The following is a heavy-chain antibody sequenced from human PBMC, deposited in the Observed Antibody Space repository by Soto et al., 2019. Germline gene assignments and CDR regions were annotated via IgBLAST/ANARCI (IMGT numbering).Heavy chain of an antibody. V-gene: IGHV3-33*01. CDR1: GFTFSSYC. CDR2: IWYDGINK. J-gene: IGHJ1*01. D-gene: IGHD3-22*01. Sequence: GGSLRLSGAASGFTFSSYCIPWVRQAPCKGLEWVAVIWYDGINKYYADSVKGRFTISRDNSKNTLYLQMNSLRAEDTAVYYSTTGDSSGYYSYTPYHYFQHCGQGILVTLCS. CDR3: TTGDSSGYYSYTPYHYFQH.